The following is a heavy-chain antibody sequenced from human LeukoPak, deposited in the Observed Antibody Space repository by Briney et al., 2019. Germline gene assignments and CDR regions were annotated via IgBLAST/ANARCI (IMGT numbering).Heavy chain of an antibody. V-gene: IGHV1-69*10. CDR3: ARDGGIVVVTAIGWNAFDI. J-gene: IGHJ3*02. CDR2: IIPSLGIA. Sequence: GASVTVSCMACLGTFISYAISWVRQAPGKGLEWMGRIIPSLGIANYAQKLQGRVTITADKSTSTAYMELSSLRSEDTAVYYCARDGGIVVVTAIGWNAFDIWGQGTMVTVSS. D-gene: IGHD2-21*02. CDR1: LGTFISYA.